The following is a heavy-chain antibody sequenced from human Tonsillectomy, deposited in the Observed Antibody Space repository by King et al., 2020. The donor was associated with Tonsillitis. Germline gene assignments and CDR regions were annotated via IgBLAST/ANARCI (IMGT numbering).Heavy chain of an antibody. Sequence: VQLQQSGPGLVKPSQTLSLTCAISGDSVSSNSAAWNWIRQSPSRGLEWLGRTYYRSKWYNDYAVSVKSRITINPDTYKNQFSLQLNSVTPEDTAVYYCARVTQFHDFWIGYYTPEGYYYYMDVWGKGTTVTVSS. D-gene: IGHD3-3*01. V-gene: IGHV6-1*01. CDR1: GDSVSSNSAA. CDR2: TYYRSKWYN. CDR3: ARVTQFHDFWIGYYTPEGYYYYMDV. J-gene: IGHJ6*03.